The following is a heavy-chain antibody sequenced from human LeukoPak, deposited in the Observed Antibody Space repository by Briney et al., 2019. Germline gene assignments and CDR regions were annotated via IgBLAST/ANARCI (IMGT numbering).Heavy chain of an antibody. CDR2: IVPIFGTA. D-gene: IGHD3-10*01. V-gene: IGHV1-69*05. J-gene: IGHJ4*02. Sequence: SVKVSCKASGYTFTSYYMHWVRQAPGQGLEWMGGIVPIFGTANYAQKFHGRVTITTDESTSTAYMELSSLRSEDTAVYYCARVVRGQIYWGQGTLVTVSS. CDR3: ARVVRGQIY. CDR1: GYTFTSYY.